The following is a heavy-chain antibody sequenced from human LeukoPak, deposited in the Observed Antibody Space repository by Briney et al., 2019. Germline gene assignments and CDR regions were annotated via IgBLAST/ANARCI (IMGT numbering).Heavy chain of an antibody. Sequence: GGSLRLSCAASGFTFSDYRMMWVRQAPRKGLEWVSSISSSSTSIYYADSVKGRFTTSRDNAKNSLFPQINSLRVEDTAVYYCARDTTLYYYDSSGPDYWGQGTLVTVSS. CDR3: ARDTTLYYYDSSGPDY. D-gene: IGHD3-22*01. V-gene: IGHV3-48*01. J-gene: IGHJ4*02. CDR1: GFTFSDYR. CDR2: ISSSSTSI.